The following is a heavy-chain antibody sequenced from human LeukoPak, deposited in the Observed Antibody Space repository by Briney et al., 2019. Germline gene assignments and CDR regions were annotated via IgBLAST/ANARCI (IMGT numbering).Heavy chain of an antibody. J-gene: IGHJ5*02. CDR2: IYYSGST. V-gene: IGHV4-59*12. CDR3: ATRSGVAGLSWFDP. CDR1: GGSISSYY. D-gene: IGHD6-19*01. Sequence: SETLSLTCTVSGGSISSYYWSWIRQPPGKGLEWIGYIYYSGSTNYNPSLKSRVTISVDTSKNQFSLKLSSVTAADTAVYYCATRSGVAGLSWFDPWGQGTLVTVSS.